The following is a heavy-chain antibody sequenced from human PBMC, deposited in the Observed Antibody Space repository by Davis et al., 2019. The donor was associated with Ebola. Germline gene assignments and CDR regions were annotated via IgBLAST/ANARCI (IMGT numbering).Heavy chain of an antibody. CDR1: GGTFSSYA. V-gene: IGHV1-69*13. D-gene: IGHD5-12*01. J-gene: IGHJ4*02. CDR3: ARRWDSGYDGYYFDY. Sequence: SVQVSCKASGGTFSSYAISWVRQAPGQGLEWMGGIIPIFGTANYAQKFQGRVTITADESTSTAYMELSSLRSEDTAVYYCARRWDSGYDGYYFDYWGQGTLVTVSS. CDR2: IIPIFGTA.